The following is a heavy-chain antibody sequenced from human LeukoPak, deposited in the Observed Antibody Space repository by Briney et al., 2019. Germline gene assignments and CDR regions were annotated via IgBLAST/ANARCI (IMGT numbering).Heavy chain of an antibody. Sequence: PSETLSLTCTVSGGSISSSSYYWGWIRQPPGKGLEWIGSIYYSGSTYYNPSLKSRVTISVDTSKNQFSLKLSSVTAADTAVYYCARGPTTVVSSFDYWGQGTLVTVSS. J-gene: IGHJ4*02. CDR2: IYYSGST. D-gene: IGHD4-23*01. CDR3: ARGPTTVVSSFDY. CDR1: GGSISSSSYY. V-gene: IGHV4-39*07.